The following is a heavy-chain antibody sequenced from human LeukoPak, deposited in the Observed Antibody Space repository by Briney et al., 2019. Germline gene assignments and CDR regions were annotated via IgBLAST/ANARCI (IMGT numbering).Heavy chain of an antibody. Sequence: PSETLSLTCTVSGGSMNNYYWSWFRRPPGKGLEWIAYVYQTGDTRYNPSLKSRVSISLDTSKNQFSLKVSSVTAVDTATYYCARHVHWYCGSGSHPSYYFDYWGQGTLVTVSS. CDR3: ARHVHWYCGSGSHPSYYFDY. CDR2: VYQTGDT. CDR1: GGSMNNYY. V-gene: IGHV4-59*08. D-gene: IGHD3-10*01. J-gene: IGHJ4*02.